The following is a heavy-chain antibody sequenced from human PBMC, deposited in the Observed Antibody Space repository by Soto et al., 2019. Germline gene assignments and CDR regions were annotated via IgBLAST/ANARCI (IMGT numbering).Heavy chain of an antibody. V-gene: IGHV4-59*13. Sequence: PSETLSLTCTVSGGSMRNYFWTWIRQPPRKGLEWIGYIHYSGTTSFFPSYNPSLRSRVTISEDTSKNQFSLKLLSVTTADTAVYFCAAGEARSRNLATYYFAFWGQGNLVTVSS. J-gene: IGHJ4*02. CDR1: GGSMRNYF. D-gene: IGHD6-13*01. CDR3: AAGEARSRNLATYYFAF. CDR2: IHYSGTT.